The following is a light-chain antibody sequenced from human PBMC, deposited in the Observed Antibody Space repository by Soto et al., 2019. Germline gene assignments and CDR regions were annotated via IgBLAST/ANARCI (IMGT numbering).Light chain of an antibody. J-gene: IGLJ1*01. V-gene: IGLV2-14*02. CDR2: DVS. CDR3: NSYTSASTYV. CDR1: DNDIGTYNL. Sequence: QSVLTQPASVSGSPGQSITISCTGTDNDIGTYNLVSWYQQCPGTAPKVIIFDVSSRPSGVSSRFSGSKSGNTASLTISALQAEDEADYYCNSYTSASTYVFGTGTKLTVL.